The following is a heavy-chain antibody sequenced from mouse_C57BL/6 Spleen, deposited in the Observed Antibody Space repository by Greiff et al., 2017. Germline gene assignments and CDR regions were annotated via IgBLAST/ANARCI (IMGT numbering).Heavy chain of an antibody. D-gene: IGHD1-1*01. CDR3: ARQEITTVVAEGFDY. V-gene: IGHV1-81*01. CDR2: IYPRSGNT. Sequence: QVQLQQSGAELARPGASVKLSCKASGYTFTSYGISWVKQRTGQGLEWIGEIYPRSGNTYYNEKFKGKATLTADKSSSTAYMELRSLTSEDSAVYFCARQEITTVVAEGFDYWGQRTTLTVSS. J-gene: IGHJ2*01. CDR1: GYTFTSYG.